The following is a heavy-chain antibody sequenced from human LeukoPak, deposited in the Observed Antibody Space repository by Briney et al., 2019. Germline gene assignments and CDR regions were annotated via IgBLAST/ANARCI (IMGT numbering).Heavy chain of an antibody. CDR1: GFTFSSYA. Sequence: PGGSLRLSCAASGFTFSSYAMSWGRQAPGKGLGWVSAISGSGGSTYYADSVKGRFTISRDNSKNTLYLQMNSLRAEDTAVYYCAKDPGYCTNGVCYYFDYWGQGTLVTVSS. V-gene: IGHV3-23*01. J-gene: IGHJ4*02. CDR2: ISGSGGST. D-gene: IGHD2-8*01. CDR3: AKDPGYCTNGVCYYFDY.